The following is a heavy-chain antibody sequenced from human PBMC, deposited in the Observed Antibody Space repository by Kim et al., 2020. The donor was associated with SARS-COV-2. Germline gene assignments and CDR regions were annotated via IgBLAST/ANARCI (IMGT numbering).Heavy chain of an antibody. J-gene: IGHJ6*02. Sequence: GESLKISCKGSGYSFTSYWISWVRQMPGKGLEWMGRIDPSDSYTNYSPSFQGHVTISADKSISTAYLQWSSLKASDTAMYYCAKDISSSTSEYYYYGMDVWGQGTTVTVSS. CDR2: IDPSDSYT. D-gene: IGHD2-2*01. CDR1: GYSFTSYW. V-gene: IGHV5-10-1*01. CDR3: AKDISSSTSEYYYYGMDV.